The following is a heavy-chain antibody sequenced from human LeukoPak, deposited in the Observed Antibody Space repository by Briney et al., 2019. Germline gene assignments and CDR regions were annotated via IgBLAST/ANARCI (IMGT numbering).Heavy chain of an antibody. J-gene: IGHJ3*01. CDR3: ARGAICGSNCRAFDV. CDR1: GESFSGYF. CDR2: INHSGYT. Sequence: PSETLSLTCAVYGESFSGYFWGWIRQPPGTGLEWIGEINHSGYTNYKPSLKSRATISRDTSKNQFSLTLNLVSAADTAVYYCARGAICGSNCRAFDVWGQGTMVTVSS. D-gene: IGHD6-13*01. V-gene: IGHV4-34*01.